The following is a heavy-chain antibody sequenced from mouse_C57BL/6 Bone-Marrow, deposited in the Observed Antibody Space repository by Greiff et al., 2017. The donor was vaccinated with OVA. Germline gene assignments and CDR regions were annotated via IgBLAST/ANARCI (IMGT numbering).Heavy chain of an antibody. J-gene: IGHJ4*01. CDR3: ALRYAMDY. D-gene: IGHD1-1*01. CDR2: IYPGSGST. Sequence: VQLQQSGAELVKPGASVKMSCKASGYTFTSYWITWVKQRPGQGLEWIGDIYPGSGSTNYNEKFKSKATLTVETSSSTAYMQRRSLTSEDSAVYYCALRYAMDYWGQGTSVTVSS. V-gene: IGHV1-55*01. CDR1: GYTFTSYW.